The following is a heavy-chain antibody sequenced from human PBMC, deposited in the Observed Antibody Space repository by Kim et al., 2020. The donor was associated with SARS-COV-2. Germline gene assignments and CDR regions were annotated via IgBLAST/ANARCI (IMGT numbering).Heavy chain of an antibody. Sequence: GGSLRLSCAASGFILNNFGMHCVRQAPGKGLEWVAFISYDGSKEDYADSVKGRFAMSRDSSENSVYLQMNSLRPEDTALYYCAKDKVVAAIKSWF. D-gene: IGHD2-15*01. J-gene: IGHJ5*01. CDR3: AKDKVVAAIKSWF. CDR2: ISYDGSKE. V-gene: IGHV3-30*18. CDR1: GFILNNFG.